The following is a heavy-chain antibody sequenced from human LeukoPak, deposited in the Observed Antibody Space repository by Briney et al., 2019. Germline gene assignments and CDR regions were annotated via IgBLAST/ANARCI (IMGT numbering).Heavy chain of an antibody. CDR3: ARSAYYDSSGYYFDY. CDR2: INGDGSRT. V-gene: IGHV3-74*01. J-gene: IGHJ4*02. D-gene: IGHD3-22*01. Sequence: GGSLRLSCAASGFTFSSYWMHWVRQAPGKGLAWVSRINGDGSRTTYADSVKGRFTISRDNAKNTLYLQMNSLRAEDTAVYYCARSAYYDSSGYYFDYWGQGTLVTVSS. CDR1: GFTFSSYW.